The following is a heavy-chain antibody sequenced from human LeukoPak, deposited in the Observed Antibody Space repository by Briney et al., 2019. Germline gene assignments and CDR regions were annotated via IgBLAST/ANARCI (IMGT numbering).Heavy chain of an antibody. J-gene: IGHJ3*02. CDR3: ARVVRLQIGDDAFEI. D-gene: IGHD5-24*01. V-gene: IGHV4-61*02. CDR2: IYTSGST. CDR1: GGSISSGSYY. Sequence: SQTLSLTCTVSGGSISSGSYYRSWIRQPAGKGLEWIGRIYTSGSTNYNPSLKSRVTISVDTSKNQFSLKLSSVTAADTAVYYCARVVRLQIGDDAFEIWGQGTMVTVSS.